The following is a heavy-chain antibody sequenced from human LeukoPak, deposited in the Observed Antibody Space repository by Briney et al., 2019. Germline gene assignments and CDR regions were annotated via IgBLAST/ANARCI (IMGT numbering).Heavy chain of an antibody. D-gene: IGHD6-19*01. CDR1: GYTFTSYD. J-gene: IGHJ4*02. CDR2: MNPNSGNT. Sequence: ASVTVSCKASGYTFTSYDINWVRQAAGQGLEWMGWMNPNSGNTGYAQKFQGRVTMTRNTSISTAYMELSSLRSEDTAVYYCARGIAVAGTDYWGQGTLVTVSS. V-gene: IGHV1-8*01. CDR3: ARGIAVAGTDY.